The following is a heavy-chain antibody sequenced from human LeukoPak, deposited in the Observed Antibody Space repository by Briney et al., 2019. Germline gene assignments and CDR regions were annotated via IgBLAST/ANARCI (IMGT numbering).Heavy chain of an antibody. CDR2: ISAYNGNT. Sequence: ASVKVSCKASGYTFNSYGISWVRQAPGQGLEWMGWISAYNGNTNYAQKLQGRVTMTTDTSTSTAYMELRSLRSDDTAVYYCARRYYDILTGYYDYWGQGTLVTVSS. V-gene: IGHV1-18*04. D-gene: IGHD3-9*01. J-gene: IGHJ4*02. CDR1: GYTFNSYG. CDR3: ARRYYDILTGYYDY.